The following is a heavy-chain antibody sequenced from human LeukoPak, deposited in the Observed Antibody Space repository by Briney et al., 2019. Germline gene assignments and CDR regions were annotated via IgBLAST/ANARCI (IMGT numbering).Heavy chain of an antibody. CDR3: ARGGSSGWYPNFDY. Sequence: PGGSLRLSCAASGFTFSSYAMSWVRQAPGKGLEWVSIISGAGGGSTYYADSMKGRFTISRDNSKNTVYLQMNSLRAEDTALYYCARGGSSGWYPNFDYWGQGTLVTVSS. CDR2: ISGAGGGST. V-gene: IGHV3-23*01. CDR1: GFTFSSYA. J-gene: IGHJ4*02. D-gene: IGHD6-13*01.